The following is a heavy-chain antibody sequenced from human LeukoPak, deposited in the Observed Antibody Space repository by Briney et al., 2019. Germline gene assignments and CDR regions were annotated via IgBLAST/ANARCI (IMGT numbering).Heavy chain of an antibody. D-gene: IGHD6-13*01. J-gene: IGHJ4*02. CDR1: GYTFTSYY. CDR2: INPSGGST. CDR3: ARTYSRYTVDVY. Sequence: ASVKVSCKASGYTFTSYYMHWVRQAPGQGLEWMGIINPSGGSTSYAQKFQGRVTMTRDMSTSTVYMELSSLRSEDTAVYYCARTYSRYTVDVYWGQGTLVTVSS. V-gene: IGHV1-46*01.